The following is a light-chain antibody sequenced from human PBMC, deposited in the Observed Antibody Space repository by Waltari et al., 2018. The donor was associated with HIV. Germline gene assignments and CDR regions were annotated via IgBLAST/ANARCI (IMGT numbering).Light chain of an antibody. CDR2: KDS. V-gene: IGLV3-25*03. CDR3: QSADSSGTWV. J-gene: IGLJ3*02. CDR1: ALPKQY. Sequence: SYDLTQPPSVSVSPGQTARITCSGHALPKQYAYWYQQKPGQAPVLVIYKDSERPSGIPERFSGSSSGTTVTLTISGVQAEDEADYYCQSADSSGTWVFGGGTKLTVL.